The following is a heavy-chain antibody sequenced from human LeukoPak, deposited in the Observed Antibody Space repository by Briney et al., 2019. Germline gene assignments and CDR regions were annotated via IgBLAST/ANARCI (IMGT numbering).Heavy chain of an antibody. CDR2: IYHSGST. Sequence: SETLSLTCAVSGYSISSGYYWGWIRQPLGKGLEWIGSIYHSGSTYYNPSLKSRVTISVDTSKNQFSLKLSSVTAADTAVYYCARDLGAVAELDYWGQGTLVTVSS. D-gene: IGHD6-19*01. V-gene: IGHV4-38-2*02. J-gene: IGHJ4*02. CDR3: ARDLGAVAELDY. CDR1: GYSISSGYY.